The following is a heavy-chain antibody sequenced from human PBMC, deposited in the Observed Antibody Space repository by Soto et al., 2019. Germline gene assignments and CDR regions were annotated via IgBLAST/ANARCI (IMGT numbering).Heavy chain of an antibody. Sequence: VQLVESGGGVVQPGRSLRLSCAASGFIISDYGVTWVRQAPGKGLEWVSGFSGGGGGTFYADSVKGRFTISRDDPKNTAYLQMNSLGAEDTAVYYCVRWNGFGDRWGQGTLVTVSS. CDR3: VRWNGFGDR. V-gene: IGHV3-23*04. CDR1: GFIISDYG. J-gene: IGHJ5*02. CDR2: FSGGGGGT. D-gene: IGHD1-1*01.